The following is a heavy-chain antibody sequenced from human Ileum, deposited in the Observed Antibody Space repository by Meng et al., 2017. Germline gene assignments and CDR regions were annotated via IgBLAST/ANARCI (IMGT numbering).Heavy chain of an antibody. CDR2: IYTSGST. CDR3: ARDLGYCSSTSCYWRAFDI. V-gene: IGHV4-4*07. D-gene: IGHD2-2*01. CDR1: GGSISSYY. Sequence: SETLSLTCTVSGGSISSYYWIWIRQPTGKGLEWIGRIYTSGSTNYNPSLKSRVTMSVDTSKNQFTLKLSSVTAADTAVYYCARDLGYCSSTSCYWRAFDIWGQGTMVTVSS. J-gene: IGHJ3*02.